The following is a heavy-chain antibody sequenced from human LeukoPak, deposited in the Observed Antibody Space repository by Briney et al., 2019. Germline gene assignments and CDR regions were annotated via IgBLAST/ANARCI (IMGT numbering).Heavy chain of an antibody. V-gene: IGHV1-8*01. CDR2: MNPNSGNT. CDR3: ARFVVVTATYYYYGMDV. Sequence: ASVKVSCKASGYTFTSYDINWVRQATGQGLEWMGWMNPNSGNTGYAQKFQGRVTMTRNTSISTAYVELSSLRSEDTAVYYCARFVVVTATYYYYGMDVWGQGTTVTVSS. J-gene: IGHJ6*02. CDR1: GYTFTSYD. D-gene: IGHD2-21*02.